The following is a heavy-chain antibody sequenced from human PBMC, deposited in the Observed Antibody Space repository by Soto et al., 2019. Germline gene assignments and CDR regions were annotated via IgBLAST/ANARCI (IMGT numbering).Heavy chain of an antibody. J-gene: IGHJ5*02. D-gene: IGHD2-8*01. Sequence: SWISKAPGKGLEWVSAISGSGGSTYYADSVKGRFTISGDNSKNTLYLQMNSLRAEDTVVYYSAQLTKDPGCFDPWGQATLV. CDR2: ISGSGGST. V-gene: IGHV3-23*01. CDR3: AQLTKDPGCFDP.